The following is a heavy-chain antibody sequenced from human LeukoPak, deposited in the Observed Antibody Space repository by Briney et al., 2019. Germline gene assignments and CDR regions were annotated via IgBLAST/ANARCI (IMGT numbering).Heavy chain of an antibody. J-gene: IGHJ4*02. V-gene: IGHV4-34*01. CDR2: INHSGST. D-gene: IGHD5-12*01. CDR1: GGSFSCYY. CDR3: ARGGSGYDSNPYFDY. Sequence: SETLSLTCAVYGGSFSCYYWSWIRQPPGKGLEWIGEINHSGSTNYNPSLKSRVTISVDTSKNQFSLKPSSVTAADAAVYYCARGGSGYDSNPYFDYWGRGTLVTVSS.